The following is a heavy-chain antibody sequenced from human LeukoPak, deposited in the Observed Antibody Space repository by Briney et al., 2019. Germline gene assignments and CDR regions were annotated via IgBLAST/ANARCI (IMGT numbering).Heavy chain of an antibody. V-gene: IGHV3-15*01. CDR3: TTERFLEWDYWFDP. J-gene: IGHJ5*02. CDR2: IKSKTDGGTT. D-gene: IGHD3-3*01. Sequence: GGSLRLSCAASGFTFSNAWMSWVRQAPGKGLEWVGRIKSKTDGGTTDYAAPVKGRFTISRDDSKNTLYLQMNSLKTEDTAVYYCTTERFLEWDYWFDPWGQGTLVTVSS. CDR1: GFTFSNAW.